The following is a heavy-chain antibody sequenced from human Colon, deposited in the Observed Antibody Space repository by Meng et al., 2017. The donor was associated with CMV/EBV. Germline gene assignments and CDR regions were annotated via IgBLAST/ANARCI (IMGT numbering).Heavy chain of an antibody. D-gene: IGHD3-16*01. CDR3: TRGNTALWDNDH. J-gene: IGHJ4*02. CDR2: VYYSGST. V-gene: IGHV4-61*01. Sequence: SQTLSLTCGVSVASVNSDNNYWSWIRQPPGKGLEFIGYVYYSGSTNYNPFFKGRVTISIDTSKNQFSLKLASVTAADTAIYYCTRGNTALWDNDHWGQGTLVTVSS. CDR1: VASVNSDNNY.